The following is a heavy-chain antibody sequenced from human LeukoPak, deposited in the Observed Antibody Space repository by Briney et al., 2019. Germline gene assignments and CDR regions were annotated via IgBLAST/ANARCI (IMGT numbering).Heavy chain of an antibody. CDR2: IDWDDDK. Sequence: SGPTLVNXTQTLTLTCTFSGFSLSTSGMRVSWIRQPPGKALEWLARIDWDDDKFYSTSLKTRLTISKDTSKNQVVPTMTNMDPVDTATYYCARIGTGYYFDYWGQGTLVTVSS. CDR3: ARIGTGYYFDY. V-gene: IGHV2-70*04. CDR1: GFSLSTSGMR. J-gene: IGHJ4*02.